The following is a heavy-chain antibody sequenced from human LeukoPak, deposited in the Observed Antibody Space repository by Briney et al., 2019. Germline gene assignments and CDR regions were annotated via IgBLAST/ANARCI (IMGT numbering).Heavy chain of an antibody. Sequence: GGSLRLSCAASGFTFSSYATHWVRQAPGKWLEWVAVISYDGSNKYYADSVKGRFTISRDNSKNTLYLQMKSLRAEDTAVYYCARAMGEDYYYGMDVWGKGTTVTVSS. CDR1: GFTFSSYA. J-gene: IGHJ6*04. CDR2: ISYDGSNK. CDR3: ARAMGEDYYYGMDV. D-gene: IGHD2-21*01. V-gene: IGHV3-30*04.